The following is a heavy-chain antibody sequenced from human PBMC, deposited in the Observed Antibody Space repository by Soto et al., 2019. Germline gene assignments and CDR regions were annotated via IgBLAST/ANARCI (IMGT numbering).Heavy chain of an antibody. CDR3: ARRYCSGDSCYYYGMDV. CDR1: GGTFSSYA. V-gene: IGHV1-69*12. Sequence: QVQLVQSGAEVKKPGSSVKVSCKASGGTFSSYAISWVRQAPGQGLEWMGGIIPMFGTANYAQKFQGRVTITADESTSIAYMELSSLRSEDTAVYYCARRYCSGDSCYYYGMDVWGQGTTVTVSS. D-gene: IGHD2-15*01. J-gene: IGHJ6*02. CDR2: IIPMFGTA.